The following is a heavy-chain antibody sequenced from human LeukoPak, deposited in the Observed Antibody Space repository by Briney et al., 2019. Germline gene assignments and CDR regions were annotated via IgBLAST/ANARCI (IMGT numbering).Heavy chain of an antibody. CDR2: ISSSSSYI. CDR1: GFTFSSYS. Sequence: GGSLRLSCAASGFTFSSYSMNWVRQAPGKVLEWVSSISSSSSYIYYADSVKGRFTISRDNAKNSLYLQMNSLRAEDTAVYYCAKRAVAGYVDYWGQGTLVTVSS. J-gene: IGHJ4*02. V-gene: IGHV3-21*01. D-gene: IGHD6-19*01. CDR3: AKRAVAGYVDY.